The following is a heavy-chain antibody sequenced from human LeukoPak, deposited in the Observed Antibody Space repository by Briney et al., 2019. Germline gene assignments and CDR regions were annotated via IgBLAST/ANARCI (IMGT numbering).Heavy chain of an antibody. CDR3: SRLYCTTSSCGRFDP. V-gene: IGHV4-39*01. CDR1: GVSISSSGYY. J-gene: IGHJ5*02. D-gene: IGHD2-2*01. CDR2: LYYSGST. Sequence: SETLSLTCTVSGVSISSSGYYWAWIRQPPGKGLEWIGTLYYSGSTYFKPALKSRVTISVDTSKNQFSLKLTSVTAADTAVYYCSRLYCTTSSCGRFDPWGQGTLATVSS.